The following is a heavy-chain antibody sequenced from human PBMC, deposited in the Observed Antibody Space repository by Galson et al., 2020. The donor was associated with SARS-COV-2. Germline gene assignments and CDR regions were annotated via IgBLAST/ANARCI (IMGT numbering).Heavy chain of an antibody. J-gene: IGHJ6*03. CDR1: GGSLSGYY. Sequence: SETLSLTCAVYGGSLSGYYWSWIRQPPGKGLEWIGEIDHSGSTIYNPSFKSRVTISVDTSKNQFSLKLRSVTAADTAVYYCARWGDFWLRSYYMDVWGKGTTVTVSS. D-gene: IGHD3-3*01. CDR3: ARWGDFWLRSYYMDV. CDR2: IDHSGST. V-gene: IGHV4-34*01.